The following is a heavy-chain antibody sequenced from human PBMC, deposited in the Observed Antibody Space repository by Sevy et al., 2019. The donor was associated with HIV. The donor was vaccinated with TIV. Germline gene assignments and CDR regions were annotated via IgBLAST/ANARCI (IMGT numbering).Heavy chain of an antibody. J-gene: IGHJ4*02. CDR2: ISYDGSNK. CDR3: AINYFDY. Sequence: GGSLRLSCAASGFTFSSYGMHWVRQAPGKGLEWVAVISYDGSNKYYADSVKGRFIISRDNSKNTLYLQMNSLRAEDTAVYYCAINYFDYWGQGTLVTVSS. CDR1: GFTFSSYG. V-gene: IGHV3-30*03.